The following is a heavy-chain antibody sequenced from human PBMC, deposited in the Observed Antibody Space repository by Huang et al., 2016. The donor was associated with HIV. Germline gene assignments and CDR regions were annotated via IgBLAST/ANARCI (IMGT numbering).Heavy chain of an antibody. CDR1: GFTFISYW. CDR3: ARHRSSGGVEEAFDI. D-gene: IGHD2-8*02. V-gene: IGHV3-74*03. J-gene: IGHJ3*02. Sequence: EVQLVESGGGLVQPGGSLRRSCAASGFTFISYWMHWGRQAQGKGLLWPSRINNEGSITTYADSVKGRITISRDNARNTMYLQMTTLSAGDTAVYYCARHRSSGGVEEAFDIWGPGTLVTVAS. CDR2: INNEGSIT.